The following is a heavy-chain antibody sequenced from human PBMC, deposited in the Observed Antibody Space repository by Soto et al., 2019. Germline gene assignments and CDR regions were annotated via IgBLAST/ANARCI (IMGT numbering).Heavy chain of an antibody. V-gene: IGHV4-31*03. D-gene: IGHD3-22*01. CDR3: ARVDSSGYISPEIVFDY. CDR2: IYYSGST. CDR1: GGSISSGGYY. J-gene: IGHJ4*02. Sequence: SETLSLTCTVSGGSISSGGYYWSWIRQHPGKGLEWIGYIYYSGSTYYNPSLKSRVTISVDTSKNQFSLKLSSVTAADTAVYYCARVDSSGYISPEIVFDYWGQGTLVTVSS.